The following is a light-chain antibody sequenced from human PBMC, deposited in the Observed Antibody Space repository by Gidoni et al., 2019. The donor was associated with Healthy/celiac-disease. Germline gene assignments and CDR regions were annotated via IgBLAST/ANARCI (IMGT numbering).Light chain of an antibody. J-gene: IGKJ4*01. V-gene: IGKV3-20*01. CDR1: QSVSSSY. Sequence: DIVLTHSPGTLSLSPGERATLSCRPSQSVSSSYLAWYQQKPGQAPRLLIYGASSRATGIPDRFSGSWSGTDFTLTISRLEPEDFAVYYCQQYGSSPLTFGGGTKVEIK. CDR3: QQYGSSPLT. CDR2: GAS.